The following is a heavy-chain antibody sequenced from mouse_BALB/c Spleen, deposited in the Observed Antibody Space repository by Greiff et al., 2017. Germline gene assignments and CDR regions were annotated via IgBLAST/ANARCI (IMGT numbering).Heavy chain of an antibody. J-gene: IGHJ2*01. CDR1: GFTFSSYG. V-gene: IGHV5-6*02. CDR2: ISSGGSYT. Sequence: DVKLVESGGDLVKPGGSLKLSCAASGFTFSSYGMSWVRQTPDKRLEWVATISSGGSYTYYPDSVKGRFTISRDNAKNTLYLQMSSLKSEDTAMYYCARQSDSSGYPDYWGQGTTLTVSS. D-gene: IGHD3-2*01. CDR3: ARQSDSSGYPDY.